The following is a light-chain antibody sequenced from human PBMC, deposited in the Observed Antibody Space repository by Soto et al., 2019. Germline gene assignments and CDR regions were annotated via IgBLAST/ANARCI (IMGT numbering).Light chain of an antibody. J-gene: IGLJ2*01. CDR2: DVY. Sequence: QSALTQPASVSGSPGQSITISCTGTSSDVGGYNYVSWFQQHPGKAPNLMIYDVYRRPSGVSYRFSGSKSGNTASLTISGLQAEGEADYYCSSYTTRSTVVFGGGTKLTVL. CDR1: SSDVGGYNY. V-gene: IGLV2-14*01. CDR3: SSYTTRSTVV.